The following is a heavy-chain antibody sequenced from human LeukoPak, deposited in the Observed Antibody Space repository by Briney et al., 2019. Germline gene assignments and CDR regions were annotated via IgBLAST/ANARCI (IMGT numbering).Heavy chain of an antibody. CDR3: ARGDIVATIGY. J-gene: IGHJ4*02. V-gene: IGHV3-48*03. CDR2: ITGSGSTI. CDR1: GFTFSSYE. D-gene: IGHD5-12*01. Sequence: PGGSLRLSCAASGFTFSSYEMNWVRQAPGKGLEWVSYITGSGSTIYYADSVKGRFTISRDNAKNSLYLQMNSLRAEDTAVYYCARGDIVATIGYWGQGTLVTVSS.